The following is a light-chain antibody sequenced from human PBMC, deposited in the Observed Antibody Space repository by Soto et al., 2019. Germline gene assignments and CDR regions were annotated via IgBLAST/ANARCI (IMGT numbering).Light chain of an antibody. Sequence: QSALTKPASVSGSPGQSITISCTGPSIDVGGYNYVSWYQQHPGKAPKLMIYEVTNRPSGISDRFSASKSGNTASLTISGLQADDEADYYCNSYTTSSTLVLGGGTKLTVL. CDR3: NSYTTSSTLV. V-gene: IGLV2-14*01. CDR1: SIDVGGYNY. CDR2: EVT. J-gene: IGLJ2*01.